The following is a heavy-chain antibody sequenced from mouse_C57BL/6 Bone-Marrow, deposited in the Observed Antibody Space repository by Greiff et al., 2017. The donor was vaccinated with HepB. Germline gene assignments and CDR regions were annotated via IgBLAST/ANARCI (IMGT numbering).Heavy chain of an antibody. CDR3: ARGIYYDYDGYYAMDY. CDR1: GYTFTDYY. D-gene: IGHD2-4*01. CDR2: INPYNGGT. Sequence: EVQLQQSGPVLVKPGASVKMSCKASGYTFTDYYMNWVKQSHGKSLEWIGVINPYNGGTSYNQKFKGKATLTVDKSSSTAYMELNSLTSEDSAVYYCARGIYYDYDGYYAMDYWGQGTSVTVSS. J-gene: IGHJ4*01. V-gene: IGHV1-19*01.